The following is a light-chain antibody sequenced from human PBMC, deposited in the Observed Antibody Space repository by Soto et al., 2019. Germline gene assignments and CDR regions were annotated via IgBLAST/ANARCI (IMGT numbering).Light chain of an antibody. CDR2: RNN. V-gene: IGLV1-47*01. CDR3: ATWDDRLSGRGV. Sequence: QSVLTRPPSASGTPGQRVPISCSGTISNIGSNHVYWYQQLPGMAPTLLIYRNNQRPSGVPDRFSGSKSGTSASLAISGLRSEDEADYYCATWDDRLSGRGVFGTGTKVTVL. CDR1: ISNIGSNH. J-gene: IGLJ1*01.